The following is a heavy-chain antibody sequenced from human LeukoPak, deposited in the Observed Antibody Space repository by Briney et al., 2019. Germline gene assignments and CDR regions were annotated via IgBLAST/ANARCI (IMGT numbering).Heavy chain of an antibody. Sequence: RASVKVSCKASGYTFTSYGISWVRQAPGQGLEWVGWISAYNGNTNYAQKLQGRVTMTTDTSTSTAYMELRSLRSDDTAVYYCARDRAAGSYGVFDYWGQGTLVTVSS. V-gene: IGHV1-18*01. D-gene: IGHD1-26*01. CDR3: ARDRAAGSYGVFDY. J-gene: IGHJ4*02. CDR2: ISAYNGNT. CDR1: GYTFTSYG.